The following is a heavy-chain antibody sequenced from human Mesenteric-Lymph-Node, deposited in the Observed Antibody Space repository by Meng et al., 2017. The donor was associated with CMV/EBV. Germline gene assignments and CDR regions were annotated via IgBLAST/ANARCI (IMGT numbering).Heavy chain of an antibody. CDR1: GFTFRSDR. D-gene: IGHD1-7*01. Sequence: GGSLRLSCAASGFTFRSDRMNWVRQAPGKGLEWVSSISSTSSIYYAGSVRGRFTISRDNAKNSVYLQMNSLRAEDTAVYYCARDNWNYRSFDYWGQGTLVTVSS. J-gene: IGHJ4*02. CDR3: ARDNWNYRSFDY. CDR2: ISSTSSI. V-gene: IGHV3-21*01.